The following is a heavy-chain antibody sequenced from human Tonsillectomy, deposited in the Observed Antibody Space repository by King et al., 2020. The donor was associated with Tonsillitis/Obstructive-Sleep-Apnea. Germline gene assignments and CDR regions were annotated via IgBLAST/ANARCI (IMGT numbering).Heavy chain of an antibody. CDR1: GYSFTSYW. V-gene: IGHV5-51*03. CDR3: ALHCAGDSSGYYSHYYGMDV. J-gene: IGHJ6*02. D-gene: IGHD3-22*01. CDR2: IYPGDSDT. Sequence: VQLVESGAEVKKPGESLKISCKGSGYSFTSYWIGWVRQMPGKGLEWMGIIYPGDSDTRYSPSFQGQVTISADKSISTAYLQWSSLKASDTAMYYCALHCAGDSSGYYSHYYGMDVWGQGTTVTVSS.